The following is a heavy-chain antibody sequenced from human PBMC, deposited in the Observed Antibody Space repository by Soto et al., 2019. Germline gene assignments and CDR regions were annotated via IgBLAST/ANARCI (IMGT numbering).Heavy chain of an antibody. CDR2: ISYDGSNK. J-gene: IGHJ5*02. D-gene: IGHD6-13*01. V-gene: IGHV3-30*18. Sequence: QVQLVESGGGVVQPGRSLRLSCAASGFTFSSYGMHWVRQAPGKGLEWVAVISYDGSNKYYADSVKGRFTISRDNSKNTLYLQMNSLRAEDTAVYYCAKGSYSSSWYEGGAKPYNWFDPWGQGTLVTVSS. CDR1: GFTFSSYG. CDR3: AKGSYSSSWYEGGAKPYNWFDP.